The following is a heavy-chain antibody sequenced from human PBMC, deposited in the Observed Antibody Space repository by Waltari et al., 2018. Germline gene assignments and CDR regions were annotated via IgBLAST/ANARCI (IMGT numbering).Heavy chain of an antibody. J-gene: IGHJ4*02. V-gene: IGHV3-48*02. D-gene: IGHD4-17*01. CDR1: GFNSSTYS. CDR2: IKSTGSTI. CDR3: ARGLGDYTY. Sequence: EVQLVESGGGLVQRGGSPSLSCAAAGFNSSTYSMNWVRKAPGKGLEWISYIKSTGSTIHYADSVKGRFTISRDNAKNSLYLQMNSLRDEDTAVYYCARGLGDYTYWGQGTLVTVSS.